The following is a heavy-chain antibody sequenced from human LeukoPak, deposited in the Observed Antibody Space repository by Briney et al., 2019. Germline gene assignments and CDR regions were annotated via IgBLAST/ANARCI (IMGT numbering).Heavy chain of an antibody. V-gene: IGHV4-38-2*02. D-gene: IGHD2-21*02. CDR2: IYHSGST. J-gene: IGHJ4*02. Sequence: SETLSLTCTVSGYSISSGYFWGWIRQPPGKGLEWIGIIYHSGSTYYNPPLKSRVTISVDTSKNQFSLKLSSVTAADTAVYYCARGGGGVTIDYWGQGTLVTVSS. CDR1: GYSISSGYF. CDR3: ARGGGGVTIDY.